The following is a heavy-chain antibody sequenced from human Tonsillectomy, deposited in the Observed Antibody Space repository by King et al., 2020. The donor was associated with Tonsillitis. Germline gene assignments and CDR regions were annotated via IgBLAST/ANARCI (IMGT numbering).Heavy chain of an antibody. V-gene: IGHV4-59*08. CDR2: IYYSGTT. CDR3: ARLDYYGSGSYWYFDL. J-gene: IGHJ2*01. D-gene: IGHD3-10*01. CDR1: GSISGSY. Sequence: QLQESGPGLVKPSETLSLTCTVSGSISGSYCSWIRPPPGKGLEWIGYIYYSGTTNYNPSLRSRVTISLDTSKNQFSLKLSSVTAADTAVYYCARLDYYGSGSYWYFDLWGRGTLVTVSS.